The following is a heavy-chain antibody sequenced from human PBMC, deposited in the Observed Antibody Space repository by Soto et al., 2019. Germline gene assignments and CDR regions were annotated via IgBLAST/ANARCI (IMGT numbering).Heavy chain of an antibody. Sequence: QVQLVQSGAEVKKPGASVKVSCKASGYTFTSYDINWVRQATGQGLEWMGWMNPNSGNTGYAQKFQGRVTMTRNTSIRTAYMELSSLRYEHTAVYYCASTDCWSGRAAFDIWGPGTMVTVSS. D-gene: IGHD3-3*01. J-gene: IGHJ3*02. CDR3: ASTDCWSGRAAFDI. CDR1: GYTFTSYD. V-gene: IGHV1-8*01. CDR2: MNPNSGNT.